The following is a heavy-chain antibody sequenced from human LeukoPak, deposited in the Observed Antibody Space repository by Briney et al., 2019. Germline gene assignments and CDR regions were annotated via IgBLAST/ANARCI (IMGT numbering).Heavy chain of an antibody. CDR2: IKQDGSEK. CDR1: GFTFSSYW. J-gene: IGHJ4*02. V-gene: IGHV3-7*01. CDR3: ARGRPARPKTYYYDSSGYYFFGY. Sequence: PGGSLRLSCAASGFTFSSYWMSWVRQAPGKGLEWVANIKQDGSEKYYVDSVKGRFTISRDNAKNSLYLQMNSLRAEDTAVYYCARGRPARPKTYYYDSSGYYFFGYWGQGTLVTVSS. D-gene: IGHD3-22*01.